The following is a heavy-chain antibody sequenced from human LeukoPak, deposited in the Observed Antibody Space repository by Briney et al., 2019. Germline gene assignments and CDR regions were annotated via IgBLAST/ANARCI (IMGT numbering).Heavy chain of an antibody. J-gene: IGHJ4*02. CDR2: INHSGST. CDR3: ARGHRDYDYVWGSYRSYYFDF. Sequence: SETLSLTCAVYGGSFSGYYWSWIRQPPGKGLGWIGEINHSGSTNYNPSLKSRVTISVDTSKNQFYLMLSSVTAADTAVYYCARGHRDYDYVWGSYRSYYFDFWGQGTLVTVSS. CDR1: GGSFSGYY. D-gene: IGHD3-16*02. V-gene: IGHV4-34*01.